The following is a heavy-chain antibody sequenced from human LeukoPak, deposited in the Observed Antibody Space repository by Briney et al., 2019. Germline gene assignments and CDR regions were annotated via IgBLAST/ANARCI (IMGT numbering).Heavy chain of an antibody. Sequence: GGSLRLSCAASGFTFSSYAMSRVRQTPGRGLEWVSAISGSAGSTYYADSVKGRFTISRDYSKNTLNLQMNSLRAEDTAVYYCAKDGRPMITYYFDYWGQGTLVTVSS. CDR1: GFTFSSYA. CDR3: AKDGRPMITYYFDY. CDR2: ISGSAGST. D-gene: IGHD3-16*01. V-gene: IGHV3-23*01. J-gene: IGHJ4*02.